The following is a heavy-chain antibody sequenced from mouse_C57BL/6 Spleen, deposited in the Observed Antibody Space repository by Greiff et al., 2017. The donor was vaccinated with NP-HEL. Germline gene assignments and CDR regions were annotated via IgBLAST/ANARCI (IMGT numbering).Heavy chain of an antibody. Sequence: VQLQQSGAELARPGASVKMSCKASGYTFTSYTMHWVKQRPGQGLEWIGYINPSSGYTKYNQKFKDKATLTADKSSSTAYMQLSSLTSEYSAVYDCASGGGTPMDYWGQGTSVTVSA. CDR1: GYTFTSYT. CDR2: INPSSGYT. V-gene: IGHV1-4*01. J-gene: IGHJ4*01. CDR3: ASGGGTPMDY. D-gene: IGHD4-1*01.